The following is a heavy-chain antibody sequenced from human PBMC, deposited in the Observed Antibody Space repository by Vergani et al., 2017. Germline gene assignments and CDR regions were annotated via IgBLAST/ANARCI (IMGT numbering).Heavy chain of an antibody. Sequence: QVQLVESGGGVVQPGRSLRLSCAASGFTFSSYAMHWVRQAPGKGLEWVAVISYDGSNKYYADSVKGRFTISRDNSKNTLYQQMNSLRAEDTAVYYCAREDSSSSFLWYFDLWGRGTLVTVSS. D-gene: IGHD6-6*01. CDR1: GFTFSSYA. V-gene: IGHV3-30*04. J-gene: IGHJ2*01. CDR2: ISYDGSNK. CDR3: AREDSSSSFLWYFDL.